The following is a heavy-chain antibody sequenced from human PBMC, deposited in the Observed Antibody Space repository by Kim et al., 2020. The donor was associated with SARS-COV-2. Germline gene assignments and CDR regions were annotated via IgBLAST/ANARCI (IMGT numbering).Heavy chain of an antibody. CDR2: ISYDGSNK. J-gene: IGHJ6*02. V-gene: IGHV3-30*04. CDR1: GFTFSSYA. CDR3: ARDDFLYGMDV. D-gene: IGHD2-21*02. Sequence: GGSLRLSCAASGFTFSSYAMHWVRQAPGKGLEWVAVISYDGSNKFYADSVKGRFTISRDNSKNTLYLQMNSLRAEDTAVYYCARDDFLYGMDVWGQGTT.